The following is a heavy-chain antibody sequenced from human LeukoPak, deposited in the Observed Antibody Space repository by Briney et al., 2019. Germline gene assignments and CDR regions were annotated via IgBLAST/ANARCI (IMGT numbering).Heavy chain of an antibody. CDR3: ARGPPTRVVVITTGDFDY. D-gene: IGHD3-22*01. J-gene: IGHJ4*02. Sequence: ASVKVSCKASGYTFTGYYIHWVRQAPGQRLEWMGWINPNSGVTKYAQKFQGRVTVTTDTSIGTANMELRRLTSDDRAVYFCARGPPTRVVVITTGDFDYWGQGTLVTVSS. CDR2: INPNSGVT. CDR1: GYTFTGYY. V-gene: IGHV1-2*02.